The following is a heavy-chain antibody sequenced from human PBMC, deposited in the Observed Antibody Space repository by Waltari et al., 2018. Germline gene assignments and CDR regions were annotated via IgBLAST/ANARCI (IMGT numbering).Heavy chain of an antibody. V-gene: IGHV5-51*01. CDR2: IYFGDSDT. D-gene: IGHD2-8*01. Sequence: VQLVQSGAEVKKPGESLKISCKGSEYSFHNYWIGWVRQMPGKGLEWMGIIYFGDSDTRHSPSFQGQVIISADKSISTAYLQWSSLKVSDTAIYYCAGTISTNTRWDYWGQGTLVTVSS. CDR1: EYSFHNYW. J-gene: IGHJ4*02. CDR3: AGTISTNTRWDY.